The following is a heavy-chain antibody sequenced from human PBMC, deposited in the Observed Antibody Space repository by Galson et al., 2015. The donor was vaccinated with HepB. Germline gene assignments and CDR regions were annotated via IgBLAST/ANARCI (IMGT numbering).Heavy chain of an antibody. CDR3: ARDLILAARGRAFDC. CDR1: GFTFSGYW. V-gene: IGHV3-74*01. D-gene: IGHD2-15*01. CDR2: INGDGSEI. J-gene: IGHJ4*02. Sequence: SLRLSCAASGFTFSGYWMHWVRQGPGKGLVWVSRINGDGSEISYADSVKGRFTISRDNAKNTLYLQMNNLRVEDTAVYYCARDLILAARGRAFDCWGQGTLVTVSS.